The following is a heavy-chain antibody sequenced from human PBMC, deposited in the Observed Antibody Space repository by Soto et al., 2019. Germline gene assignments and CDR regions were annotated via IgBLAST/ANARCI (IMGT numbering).Heavy chain of an antibody. D-gene: IGHD1-7*01. Sequence: GGSLRLSCAASGFTFSNAWMSWVRQAPGKGLEWVGRIKSKTDGGTTDYAAPVKGRFTISRDDSKNTLYLQMNSLKTEDTAVYYCTPDRRLNWNYGYSYYYGMDVWGQGTTVTVSS. V-gene: IGHV3-15*01. CDR2: IKSKTDGGTT. J-gene: IGHJ6*02. CDR1: GFTFSNAW. CDR3: TPDRRLNWNYGYSYYYGMDV.